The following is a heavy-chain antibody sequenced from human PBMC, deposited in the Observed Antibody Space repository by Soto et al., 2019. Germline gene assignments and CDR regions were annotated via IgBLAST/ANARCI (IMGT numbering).Heavy chain of an antibody. Sequence: LRLSCAASGFTFSSYAMSWVRQAPGKGLEWVSAISGSGGSTYYADSVKGRFTISRDNSKNTLYLQMNSLRAEDTAVYYCAKARRYCSGGSCSTRDAFDIWGQGTMVTVSS. CDR3: AKARRYCSGGSCSTRDAFDI. D-gene: IGHD2-15*01. J-gene: IGHJ3*02. CDR1: GFTFSSYA. CDR2: ISGSGGST. V-gene: IGHV3-23*01.